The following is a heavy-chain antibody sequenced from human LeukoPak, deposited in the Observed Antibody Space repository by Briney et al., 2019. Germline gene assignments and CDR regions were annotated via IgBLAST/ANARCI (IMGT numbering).Heavy chain of an antibody. CDR2: ISGSGGST. CDR3: ARQVGFCSDSTCYFDY. J-gene: IGHJ4*02. CDR1: GFTFSRYA. Sequence: PGGSLRLSCAASGFTFSRYAMSWVRQAPGKGLEWVSAISGSGGSTYYADSVKGRLTISRDNSKNTLYLQMSSLRADDTAIYYCARQVGFCSDSTCYFDYWGQGALVTVSS. V-gene: IGHV3-23*01. D-gene: IGHD3-22*01.